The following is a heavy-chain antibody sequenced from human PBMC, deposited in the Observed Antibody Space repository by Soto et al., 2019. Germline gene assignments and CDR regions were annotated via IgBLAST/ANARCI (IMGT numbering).Heavy chain of an antibody. CDR3: ARNYYDSGGGFDY. CDR1: GFTVSSNY. D-gene: IGHD3-22*01. J-gene: IGHJ4*02. Sequence: GGSLRLSCAASGFTVSSNYMSWVRQAPGKGLEWVSIIYSGGSTYYADSVKGRFTISRDNSKNTLYLQMNSLRAEDTAVYYCARNYYDSGGGFDYWGQGTLVTVPQ. CDR2: IYSGGST. V-gene: IGHV3-53*01.